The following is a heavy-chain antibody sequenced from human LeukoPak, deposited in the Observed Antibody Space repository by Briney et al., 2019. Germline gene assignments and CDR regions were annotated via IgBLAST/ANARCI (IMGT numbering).Heavy chain of an antibody. CDR2: IYYSGST. CDR1: GGSISSSSYY. V-gene: IGHV4-39*01. CDR3: ARRGRGYSYGPKTTYYFDY. Sequence: NPSETLSLTCTVSGGSISSSSYYWGWIRQPPGKGLEWIGSIYYSGSTYYNPSLKSRVTISVDTSKNQFSLKLSSVTAADTAVCYCARRGRGYSYGPKTTYYFDYWGQGTLVTVSS. D-gene: IGHD5-18*01. J-gene: IGHJ4*02.